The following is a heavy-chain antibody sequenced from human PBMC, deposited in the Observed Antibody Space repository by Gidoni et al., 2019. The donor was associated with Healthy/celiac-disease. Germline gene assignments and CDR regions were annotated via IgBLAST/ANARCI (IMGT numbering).Heavy chain of an antibody. D-gene: IGHD5-18*01. CDR1: GATFSSYA. V-gene: IGHV1-69*04. J-gene: IGHJ4*02. CDR2: IIPILGIA. Sequence: QVQLVQSGAEVKKPGSSVKVSCKASGATFSSYAISWVRQAPGQGLEWMGRIIPILGIANYAQKFQGRVTITADKSTSTAYMELSSLRSEDTAVYYCARDSVDTAMASYFDYWGQGTLVTVSS. CDR3: ARDSVDTAMASYFDY.